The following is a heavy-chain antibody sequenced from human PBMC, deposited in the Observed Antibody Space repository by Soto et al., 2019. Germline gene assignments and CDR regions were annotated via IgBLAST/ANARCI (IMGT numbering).Heavy chain of an antibody. CDR3: AKEGSYVRWFDP. CDR2: ISGSGGST. CDR1: GFTFSSYA. J-gene: IGHJ5*02. V-gene: IGHV3-23*01. Sequence: GGSLRLSCAASGFTFSSYAMSWVRQAPVKGLEWVSAISGSGGSTYYADSVKGRFTISRDNSKNTLYPQMNSLRAEDTAVYYCAKEGSYVRWFDPWGQGTLVTVSS. D-gene: IGHD5-18*01.